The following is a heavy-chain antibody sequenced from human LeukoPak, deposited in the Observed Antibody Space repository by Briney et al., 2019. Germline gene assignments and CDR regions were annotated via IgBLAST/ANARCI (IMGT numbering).Heavy chain of an antibody. J-gene: IGHJ4*02. D-gene: IGHD6-19*01. V-gene: IGHV3-7*05. CDR3: ARDLSHSGIDY. Sequence: GGSLRLSCAASGFTFSSYWMSWVRQAPGKGLEWVADIKQDGSEKNYVDSVKGRFTISRDNAKNSLYLQMNSLRAEDTAVYYCARDLSHSGIDYWGQGTLVTVSS. CDR2: IKQDGSEK. CDR1: GFTFSSYW.